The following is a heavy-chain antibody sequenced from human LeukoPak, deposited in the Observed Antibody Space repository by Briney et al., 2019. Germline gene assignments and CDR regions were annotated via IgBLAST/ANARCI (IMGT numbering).Heavy chain of an antibody. CDR2: MNPNSGNT. Sequence: ASVKVSCKASGYTFTSYGISWVRQAPGQGLEWMGWMNPNSGNTGYAQKFQGRVTMTRNTSISTAYMELSSLRSEDTAVYYCASATRAQDAFDIWGQGTMVTVSS. V-gene: IGHV1-8*02. CDR3: ASATRAQDAFDI. J-gene: IGHJ3*02. CDR1: GYTFTSYG.